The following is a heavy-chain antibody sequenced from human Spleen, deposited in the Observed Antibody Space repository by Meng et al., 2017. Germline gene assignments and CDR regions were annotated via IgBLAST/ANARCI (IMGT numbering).Heavy chain of an antibody. CDR2: ISYDGSNQ. Sequence: QVQLVESGGGVVQPGSSLRLSCEASGFTFSNHGIHWVRQAPGKGLEWVGVISYDGSNQFHGDSVKGRCTISRDNSKDTVFLQMNSLRAEDTAMYYCAKHQGEWLPPEVSWGQGTLVTVSS. CDR3: AKHQGEWLPPEVS. V-gene: IGHV3-30*18. CDR1: GFTFSNHG. J-gene: IGHJ4*02. D-gene: IGHD3-16*01.